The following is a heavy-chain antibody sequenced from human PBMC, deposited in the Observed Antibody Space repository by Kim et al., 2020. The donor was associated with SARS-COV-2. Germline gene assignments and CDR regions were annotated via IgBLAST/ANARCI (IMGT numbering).Heavy chain of an antibody. CDR1: GFTFGDYA. J-gene: IGHJ4*02. Sequence: GGSLRLSCAASGFTFGDYAMHWVRQAPGKGLEWVSGISWNSGSIGYADSVKGRFTISRDNAKNSLYLQMNSLRAEDTALYYCAKGPYGSGSPLDYWGQGTLVTVSS. V-gene: IGHV3-9*01. D-gene: IGHD3-10*01. CDR2: ISWNSGSI. CDR3: AKGPYGSGSPLDY.